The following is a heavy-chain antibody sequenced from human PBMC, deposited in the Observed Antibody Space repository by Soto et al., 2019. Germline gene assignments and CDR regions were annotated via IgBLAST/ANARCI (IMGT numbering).Heavy chain of an antibody. Sequence: EVQLVESGGGLVQPGRSLRLSCEASGFTFGDYAMHWVRQIPGKGLEWVSTITWNSGTIDYADSVKGRFTISRDNAKSSLYLQMHSLRTDDTALYYCAKDREFADLLTREFDSWGQGTLVTVSS. CDR3: AKDREFADLLTREFDS. V-gene: IGHV3-9*01. CDR2: ITWNSGTI. CDR1: GFTFGDYA. J-gene: IGHJ4*02. D-gene: IGHD3-10*01.